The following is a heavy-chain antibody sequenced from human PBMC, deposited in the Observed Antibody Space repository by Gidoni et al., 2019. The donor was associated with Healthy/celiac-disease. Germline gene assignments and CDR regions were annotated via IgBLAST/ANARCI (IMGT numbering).Heavy chain of an antibody. CDR3: ASSLLYYYDSSGYYPLQH. Sequence: QVQLQESGPGLVKPSPTLSLTCTVSGGSISSGSYYWSWIRQPAGKGLEWIGRIYTSGSTNYNPSLKSRVTISVDTSKNQFSLKLSSVTAADTAVYYCASSLLYYYDSSGYYPLQHWGQGTLVTVSS. V-gene: IGHV4-61*02. CDR1: GGSISSGSYY. J-gene: IGHJ1*01. CDR2: IYTSGST. D-gene: IGHD3-22*01.